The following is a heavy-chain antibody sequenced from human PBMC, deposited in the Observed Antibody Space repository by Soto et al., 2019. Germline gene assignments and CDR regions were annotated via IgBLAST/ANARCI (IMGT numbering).Heavy chain of an antibody. D-gene: IGHD3-22*01. CDR3: ARVAYYYDSSGYFY. Sequence: EVQLVESGGGLVQPGGSLRLSCAASGFTFSSYNRNWVRQAPGKGLEWVSYISSSGSTIYYADSVKGRFTISRDNAKNSLYLQMNSLRAEDTAVYYCARVAYYYDSSGYFYWGQGTLVTVSS. CDR1: GFTFSSYN. CDR2: ISSSGSTI. J-gene: IGHJ4*02. V-gene: IGHV3-48*01.